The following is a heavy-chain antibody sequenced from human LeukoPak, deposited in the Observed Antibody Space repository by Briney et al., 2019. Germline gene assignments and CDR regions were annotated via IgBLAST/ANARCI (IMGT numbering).Heavy chain of an antibody. D-gene: IGHD6-13*01. CDR1: RYTFTAYY. Sequence: ASVKVSCKASRYTFTAYYMHWMRQAPGQGLEWMGWINPNSGGTNYAQKFQGRVTMTRDTSISTTYMELSGLISDDTAVYYCARHRGYDNWYFDLWGRGTLVTVSS. CDR2: INPNSGGT. V-gene: IGHV1-2*02. J-gene: IGHJ2*01. CDR3: ARHRGYDNWYFDL.